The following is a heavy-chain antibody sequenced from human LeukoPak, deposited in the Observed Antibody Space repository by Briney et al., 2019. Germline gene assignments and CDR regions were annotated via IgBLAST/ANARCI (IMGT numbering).Heavy chain of an antibody. CDR3: ARGLREFGYYYYHMDV. Sequence: PSETLSLTCAVYGGSFSGYYWSWIRQPPGKGLEWIGEINDSGRISYNPSLKSRVTISLDTSKNQFSLKLRSVTAADTAVYYCARGLREFGYYYYHMDVWDIGTTVTVSS. CDR1: GGSFSGYY. J-gene: IGHJ6*03. D-gene: IGHD3-10*01. V-gene: IGHV4-34*01. CDR2: INDSGRI.